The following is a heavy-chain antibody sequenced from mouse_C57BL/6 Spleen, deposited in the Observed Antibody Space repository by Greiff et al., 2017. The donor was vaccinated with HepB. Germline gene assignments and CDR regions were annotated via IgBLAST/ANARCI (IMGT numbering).Heavy chain of an antibody. CDR3: ARDDYDGAWFAY. V-gene: IGHV3-6*01. CDR1: GYSITSGYY. D-gene: IGHD2-4*01. J-gene: IGHJ3*01. Sequence: DVQLQESGPGLVKPSQSLSLTCSVTGYSITSGYYWNWIRQFPGNKLEWMGYISYDGSNNYNPSLKNRISITRDTSKNQFFRKLNSVTTEDTATYYCARDDYDGAWFAYWGQGTLVTVSA. CDR2: ISYDGSN.